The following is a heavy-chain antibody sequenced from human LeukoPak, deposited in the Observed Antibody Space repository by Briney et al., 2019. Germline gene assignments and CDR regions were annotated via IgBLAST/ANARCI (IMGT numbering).Heavy chain of an antibody. J-gene: IGHJ4*02. CDR1: GGSISSGGYY. CDR3: ARHDYGETFDY. Sequence: SETLSLTCTVSGGSISSGGYYWSWIRQHPGKGLEWIGYIYYSGSTYYNPSLKSRVTISVDTSKNQFSLKLSSVTAADTAVYCCARHDYGETFDYWGQGTLVTVSS. CDR2: IYYSGST. D-gene: IGHD4-17*01. V-gene: IGHV4-31*03.